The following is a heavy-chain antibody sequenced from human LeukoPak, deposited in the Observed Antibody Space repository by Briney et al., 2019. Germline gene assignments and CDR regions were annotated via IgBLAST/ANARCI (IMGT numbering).Heavy chain of an antibody. V-gene: IGHV3-30-3*01. D-gene: IGHD3-10*01. CDR1: GLTFNSYA. Sequence: PGGSLRLSCVASGLTFNSYAFHWVRQAPGRGLEWVSVISYGGNQIYYTDSVRGRFTVSRDNSKSTVYLQMNSLRSEDTATYYCARDGPRKGFFHPWGQGTLVTVS. J-gene: IGHJ5*02. CDR3: ARDGPRKGFFHP. CDR2: ISYGGNQI.